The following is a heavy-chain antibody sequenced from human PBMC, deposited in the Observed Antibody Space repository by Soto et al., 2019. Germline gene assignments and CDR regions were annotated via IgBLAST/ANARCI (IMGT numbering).Heavy chain of an antibody. Sequence: GQSLKISSKGSGYGFTSFWISWVSKMTGKGLEWMGRIDPSDSYTNYSPSFQGHVTISADKSISTAYLQWSSLKASDTAMYYCASSIAAADEDYYYYGMDVWGQGTTVTVSS. CDR3: ASSIAAADEDYYYYGMDV. CDR2: IDPSDSYT. J-gene: IGHJ6*02. V-gene: IGHV5-10-1*01. CDR1: GYGFTSFW. D-gene: IGHD6-13*01.